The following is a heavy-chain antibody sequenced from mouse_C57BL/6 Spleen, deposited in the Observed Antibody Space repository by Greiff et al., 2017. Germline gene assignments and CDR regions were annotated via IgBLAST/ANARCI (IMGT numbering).Heavy chain of an antibody. V-gene: IGHV1-26*01. CDR3: ASYYDRDYFDY. CDR2: INPNNGGT. D-gene: IGHD2-4*01. Sequence: VQLQQSGPELVKPGASVKISCKASGYTFTDYYMNWVKQSHGKSLEWIGDINPNNGGTSYNQKFKGKATLTVDKSSSTAYMVLRSLTSEDSAVYYCASYYDRDYFDYWGQGTTLTVSS. J-gene: IGHJ2*01. CDR1: GYTFTDYY.